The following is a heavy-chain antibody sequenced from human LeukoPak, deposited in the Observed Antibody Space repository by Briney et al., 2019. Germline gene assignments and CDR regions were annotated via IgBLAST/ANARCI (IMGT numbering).Heavy chain of an antibody. CDR3: ARRSSSGWSYFDY. Sequence: SETLSLTCTVSGGSISTYYWNWIRQPPGKGLEWIGYIYYSGSTNYNASLKSRVTISVDTSKNQFSLKLSSVTAADTAVYYCARRSSSGWSYFDYWGQGTLVTVSS. V-gene: IGHV4-59*01. D-gene: IGHD6-19*01. CDR2: IYYSGST. J-gene: IGHJ4*02. CDR1: GGSISTYY.